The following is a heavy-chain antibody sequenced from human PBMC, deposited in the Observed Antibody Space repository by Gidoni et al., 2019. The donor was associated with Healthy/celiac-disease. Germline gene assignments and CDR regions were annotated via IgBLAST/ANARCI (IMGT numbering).Heavy chain of an antibody. D-gene: IGHD6-13*01. J-gene: IGHJ1*01. CDR1: GFTCSSYA. CDR2: ISGSGGST. Sequence: EVQLLESGGGLVQPGGSLRRSCAASGFTCSSYAMSWVRQAPGQGLGWVSAISGSGGSTYYADSVKGRFTISSDNSKNTLYLQMNSLRAEDTAVYYCAKDWSSRMGAEYFQHWGQGTLVTVSS. V-gene: IGHV3-23*01. CDR3: AKDWSSRMGAEYFQH.